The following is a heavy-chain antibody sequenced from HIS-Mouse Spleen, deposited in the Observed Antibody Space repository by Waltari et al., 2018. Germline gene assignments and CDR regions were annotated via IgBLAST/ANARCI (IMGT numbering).Heavy chain of an antibody. CDR1: GGTFSSYA. CDR3: ARDSGSYSFWYFDL. J-gene: IGHJ2*01. D-gene: IGHD1-26*01. CDR2: IIPIFGTA. V-gene: IGHV1-69*01. Sequence: QVQLVQSGAEVKKPGSSVNVSCKASGGTFSSYAISWVRQAPGQGLEWMGGIIPIFGTANYAQKFQGRVTITADESTSTAYMELSSLRSEDTAVYYCARDSGSYSFWYFDLWGRGTLVTVSS.